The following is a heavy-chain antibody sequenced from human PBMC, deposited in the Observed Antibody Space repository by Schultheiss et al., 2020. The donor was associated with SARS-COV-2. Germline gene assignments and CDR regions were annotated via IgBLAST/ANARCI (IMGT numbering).Heavy chain of an antibody. CDR2: ISGSGGST. CDR1: GFTFSSYS. D-gene: IGHD6-19*01. CDR3: AKAVAALNWFDP. J-gene: IGHJ5*02. Sequence: GGSLRLSCAASGFTFSSYSMNWVRQAPGKGLEWVSVISGSGGSTYYADSVKGRFTISRDNSKNTLYLQMNSLRAEDTAVYYCAKAVAALNWFDPWGQGTLVTVSS. V-gene: IGHV3-23*01.